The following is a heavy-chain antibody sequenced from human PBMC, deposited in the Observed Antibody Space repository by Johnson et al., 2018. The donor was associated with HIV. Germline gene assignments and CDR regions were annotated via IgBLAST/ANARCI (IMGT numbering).Heavy chain of an antibody. CDR1: GITVSSNY. Sequence: VQLVESGGGLVQPGGSLRLSCAASGITVSSNYMSWVRQAPGKGLEWVSVIYSGGRTYYADSVKGRFTISRDNSKNTLYLQMNSLRAEDTAVYYCARVTEVGVREGPLVDAFDMWGQGTMVTV. V-gene: IGHV3-66*01. CDR2: IYSGGRT. D-gene: IGHD3-10*01. J-gene: IGHJ3*02. CDR3: ARVTEVGVREGPLVDAFDM.